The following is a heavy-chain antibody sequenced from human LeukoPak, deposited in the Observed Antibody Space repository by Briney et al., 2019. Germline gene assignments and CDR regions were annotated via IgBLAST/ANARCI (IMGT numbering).Heavy chain of an antibody. J-gene: IGHJ4*02. V-gene: IGHV1-2*02. CDR3: ARDQGCSSTSCHMDYDY. CDR1: GYTFTGYY. Sequence: GASVKVSCKASGYTFTGYYMHWVRQAPGQGLEWMGWINPNSGGTNYAQKSQGRVTMTRDTSISTAYMELSRLRSDDTAVYYCARDQGCSSTSCHMDYDYWGQGTLVTVSS. D-gene: IGHD2-2*01. CDR2: INPNSGGT.